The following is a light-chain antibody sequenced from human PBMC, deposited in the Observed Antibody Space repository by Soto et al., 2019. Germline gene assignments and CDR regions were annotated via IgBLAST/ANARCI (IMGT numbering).Light chain of an antibody. CDR1: QSVSSN. CDR2: GAS. V-gene: IGKV3-15*01. J-gene: IGKJ4*01. CDR3: KQYNNWPPLT. Sequence: EIVMTQSPATLSVSPGERATLSCRARQSVSSNLAWYQQKPGQAPSLLIYGASTRATGIPARFSGSGSGTEFTLTFICLQSEDFAVYYCKQYNNWPPLTFGGGTKVEIK.